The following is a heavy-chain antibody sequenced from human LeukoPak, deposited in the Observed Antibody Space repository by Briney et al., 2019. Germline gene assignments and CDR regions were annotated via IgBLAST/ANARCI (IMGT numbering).Heavy chain of an antibody. V-gene: IGHV4-34*01. J-gene: IGHJ4*02. Sequence: SETLSLTCAVYGGSFSGYYWSWIRQPPGKGLEWIGEINHSGSTNYNPSLKSRVTMSVDTSKNQFSLKLSSVTAADTAVYYCAIETAAAVVYWGQGTLVTVSS. CDR2: INHSGST. CDR3: AIETAAAVVY. D-gene: IGHD6-13*01. CDR1: GGSFSGYY.